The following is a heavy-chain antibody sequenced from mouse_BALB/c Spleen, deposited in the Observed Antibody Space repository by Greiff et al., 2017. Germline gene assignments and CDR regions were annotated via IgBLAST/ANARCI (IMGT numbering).Heavy chain of an antibody. J-gene: IGHJ4*01. V-gene: IGHV1-87*01. CDR1: GYTFTSYW. D-gene: IGHD2-12*01. CDR2: IYPGDGDT. Sequence: VQLQQSGAELARPGASVKLSCKASGYTFTSYWMQWVKQRPGQGLEWIGAIYPGDGDTRYTQKFKGKATLTADNSSSTAYMQLSSLASEDSAVSYCAKLTTSSMDCWSQGTTVTVSS. CDR3: AKLTTSSMDC.